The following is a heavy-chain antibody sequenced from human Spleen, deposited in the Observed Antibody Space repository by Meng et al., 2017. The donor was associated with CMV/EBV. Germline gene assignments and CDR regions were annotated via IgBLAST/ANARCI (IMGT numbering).Heavy chain of an antibody. J-gene: IGHJ4*02. CDR3: AREAYYYDSSGFTNYYFDY. CDR1: GYRFTDHY. CDR2: IYPNSGGT. V-gene: IGHV1-2*02. D-gene: IGHD3-22*01. Sequence: ASVKVSCKASGYRFTDHYFHWVRQAPGQGLEWMGWIYPNSGGTHYAQKFQGRLTVTRDTSISTAYMELSRLRSDDTAVYYCAREAYYYDSSGFTNYYFDYWGQGTLVTVSS.